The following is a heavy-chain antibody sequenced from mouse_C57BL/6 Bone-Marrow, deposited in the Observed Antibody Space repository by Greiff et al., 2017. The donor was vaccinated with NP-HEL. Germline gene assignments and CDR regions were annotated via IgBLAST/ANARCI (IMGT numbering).Heavy chain of an antibody. J-gene: IGHJ1*03. V-gene: IGHV10-1*01. CDR1: GFSFNTYA. CDR2: IRSKSNNYAT. Sequence: EVMLVESGGGLVQPKGSLKLSCAASGFSFNTYAMNWVRQAPGKGLEWVARIRSKSNNYATYYADSVKDRFTISRDDSESMLYLQMNNLKTEDTAMYYCVRQGNDGYPDWYFDVWGTGTTVTVSS. D-gene: IGHD2-3*01. CDR3: VRQGNDGYPDWYFDV.